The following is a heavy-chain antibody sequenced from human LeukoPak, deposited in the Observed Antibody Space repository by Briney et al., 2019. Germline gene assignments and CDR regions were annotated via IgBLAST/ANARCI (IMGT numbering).Heavy chain of an antibody. D-gene: IGHD1-26*01. CDR1: GLTFISSA. CDR2: IVVDSGNT. V-gene: IGHV1-58*01. Sequence: SVKVSCKASGLTFISSAVQWVRQARGQGLEWIGWIVVDSGNTNYAQKLQERVTITRDMSTSTAYMELSSLRSEDTAVYYCAATWEPVPTGGMDVWGRGTTVTVSS. J-gene: IGHJ6*02. CDR3: AATWEPVPTGGMDV.